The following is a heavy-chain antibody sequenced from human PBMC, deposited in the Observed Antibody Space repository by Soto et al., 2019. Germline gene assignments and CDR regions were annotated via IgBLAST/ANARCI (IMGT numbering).Heavy chain of an antibody. CDR1: GGSISSSSYY. Sequence: SETLSLTCTVSGGSISSSSYYWGWIRQPPGKGLEWIGSIYYSGSTNYNPSLKSRVTISVDTSKNQFSLKLSSVTAADTAVYYCARLRGYGNWFDPWGQGTLVTVSS. D-gene: IGHD5-18*01. CDR2: IYYSGST. V-gene: IGHV4-39*01. CDR3: ARLRGYGNWFDP. J-gene: IGHJ5*02.